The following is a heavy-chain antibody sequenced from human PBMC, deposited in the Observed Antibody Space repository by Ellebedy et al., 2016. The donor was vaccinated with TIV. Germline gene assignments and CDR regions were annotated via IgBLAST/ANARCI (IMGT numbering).Heavy chain of an antibody. J-gene: IGHJ6*02. CDR3: ARSAKDHFYHAMDV. D-gene: IGHD2/OR15-2a*01. CDR1: GFSFSSYA. CDR2: IIGSGGST. Sequence: GGSLRLSCVASGFSFSSYAMNWVRLAPGKGLEWVTGIIGSGGSTKYVDSVKGRFTISRDNSKNTLFLQMNRLRGEDTAVYFCARSAKDHFYHAMDVWGQGTPVTVSS. V-gene: IGHV3-23*01.